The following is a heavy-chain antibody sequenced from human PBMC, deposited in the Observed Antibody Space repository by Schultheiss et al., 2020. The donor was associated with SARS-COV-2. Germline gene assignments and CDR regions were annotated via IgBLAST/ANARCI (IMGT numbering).Heavy chain of an antibody. CDR3: ARDSYGFPPPYYYYGMDV. Sequence: SQTLSLTCAVYGGSFSDYFWSWIRQPPGKGLEWIGEINHSGGTNYNPSLKSRVTISVDTSKNQFSLKLSSVTAADTAVYYCARDSYGFPPPYYYYGMDVWGKGTTVTVS. J-gene: IGHJ6*04. V-gene: IGHV4-34*01. CDR2: INHSGGT. CDR1: GGSFSDYF. D-gene: IGHD5-18*01.